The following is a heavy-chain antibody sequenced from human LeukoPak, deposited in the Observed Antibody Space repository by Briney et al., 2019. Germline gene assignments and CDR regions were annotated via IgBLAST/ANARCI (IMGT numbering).Heavy chain of an antibody. CDR2: ISWNSGSI. CDR3: AKAYSSSWYSPFDF. CDR1: GFTFDDYE. J-gene: IGHJ4*02. Sequence: PGGSLRLSCAASGFTFDDYEMHWVRQAPGKGLEWVSGISWNSGSIGYADSVKGRFTISRDNAKNSLYLQMNSLRAEDMALYYCAKAYSSSWYSPFDFWGQGTLVTVSS. D-gene: IGHD6-13*01. V-gene: IGHV3-9*03.